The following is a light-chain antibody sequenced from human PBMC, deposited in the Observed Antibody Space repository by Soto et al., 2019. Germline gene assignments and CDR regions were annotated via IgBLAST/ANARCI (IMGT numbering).Light chain of an antibody. CDR3: QQYGSSPPT. CDR2: GAS. V-gene: IGKV3-20*01. Sequence: EIVLTQSPGTLSLSPGERATLSCRASQRVSSSYLAWYRQKPGQAPRLLIYGASSRATGIPDRFSGSGSGTDFTLTISRLEPEDFAVSYCQQYGSSPPTFGQGTKVEIK. J-gene: IGKJ1*01. CDR1: QRVSSSY.